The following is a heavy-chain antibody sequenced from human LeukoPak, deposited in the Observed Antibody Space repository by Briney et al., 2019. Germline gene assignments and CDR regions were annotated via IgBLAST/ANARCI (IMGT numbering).Heavy chain of an antibody. Sequence: PSETLSLTCAVSGGSISSGGYSWSWIRQPPGKGLEWIGYIYHSGSTYYNPSLKSRVTISVGRSKNQFSLKLSSVTAADTAVYYCARETEYYYDSSGYYYEYYFDYWGQGTLVTVSS. D-gene: IGHD3-22*01. CDR2: IYHSGST. CDR3: ARETEYYYDSSGYYYEYYFDY. CDR1: GGSISSGGYS. J-gene: IGHJ4*02. V-gene: IGHV4-30-2*01.